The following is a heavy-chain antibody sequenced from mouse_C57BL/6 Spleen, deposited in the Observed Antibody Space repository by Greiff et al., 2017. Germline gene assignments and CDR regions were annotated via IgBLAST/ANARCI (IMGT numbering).Heavy chain of an antibody. V-gene: IGHV1-18*01. Sequence: EVQLQQSGPELAKPGASVKIPCKASGYTFTDYNMDWVKQSHGKSLEWIGDINPNNGGTIYNQKFKGKATVTVDKSSSTAYMELRSLTSEDTAVYYSGLRWWPLSWYFDVWGTGTTVTVSS. D-gene: IGHD1-1*02. CDR2: INPNNGGT. J-gene: IGHJ1*03. CDR1: GYTFTDYN. CDR3: GLRWWPLSWYFDV.